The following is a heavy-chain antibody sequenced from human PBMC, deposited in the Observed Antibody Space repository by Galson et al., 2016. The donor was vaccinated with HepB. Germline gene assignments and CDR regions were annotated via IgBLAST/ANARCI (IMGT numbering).Heavy chain of an antibody. D-gene: IGHD1-26*01. CDR1: GFTFSSYS. Sequence: SLRLSCAASGFTFSSYSMNWVRQAPGKGLEWVSYISSASSARFYADSVKGRFTIARDNAKNSLSLQMNSLRDEDSAVYFCARGAVGATILGNWFDPWGQGTLVTVSS. J-gene: IGHJ5*02. CDR2: ISSASSAR. V-gene: IGHV3-48*02. CDR3: ARGAVGATILGNWFDP.